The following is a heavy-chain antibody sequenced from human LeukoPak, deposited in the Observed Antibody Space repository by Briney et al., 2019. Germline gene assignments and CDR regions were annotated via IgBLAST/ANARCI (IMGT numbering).Heavy chain of an antibody. CDR2: ISWNSGSI. CDR1: GFTFDDYA. CDR3: AKDRGIAAAGPFGY. J-gene: IGHJ4*02. D-gene: IGHD6-13*01. V-gene: IGHV3-9*01. Sequence: GGSLRLSCAASGFTFDDYAMHWVRQAPGKGLEWVSGISWNSGSIGYADSVKGRFTISRDNAMNSLYLQMNSLRAEDTALYYCAKDRGIAAAGPFGYWGQGTLVTVSS.